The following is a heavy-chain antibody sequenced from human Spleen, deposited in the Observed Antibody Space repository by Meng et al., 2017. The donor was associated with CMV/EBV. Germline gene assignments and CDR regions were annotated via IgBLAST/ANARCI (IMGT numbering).Heavy chain of an antibody. CDR2: ISWNSGAI. J-gene: IGHJ6*02. CDR3: ARDNHGFGELREDV. V-gene: IGHV3-9*01. D-gene: IGHD3-10*01. CDR1: GFTFDDYA. Sequence: SLKISCAASGFTFDDYAMHWVRQAPGKGLEWVSGISWNSGAIDYADSVKGRFTITRDNAKNSLYLQMNSLRAEDTAVYYCARDNHGFGELREDVWGQGITVTVSS.